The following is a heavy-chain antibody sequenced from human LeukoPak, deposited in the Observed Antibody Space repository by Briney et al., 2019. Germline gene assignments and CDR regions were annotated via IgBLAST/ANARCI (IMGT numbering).Heavy chain of an antibody. CDR2: INHSGST. V-gene: IGHV4-34*01. CDR3: ARAPLGYLMDV. D-gene: IGHD6-13*01. CDR1: GGSFSGYY. Sequence: PSETLSLTCAVYGGSFSGYYWSWIRQPPGKGLEWIGEINHSGSTNYNPSRKSRVTISVDTSKNQFSLKLSSVTAADTAVYYCARAPLGYLMDVWGKGTTVTVSS. J-gene: IGHJ6*04.